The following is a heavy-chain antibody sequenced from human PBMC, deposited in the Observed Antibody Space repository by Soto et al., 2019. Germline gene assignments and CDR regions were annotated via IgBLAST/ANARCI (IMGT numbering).Heavy chain of an antibody. V-gene: IGHV3-23*01. CDR1: GFTFSSYA. D-gene: IGHD1-1*01. Sequence: EVQLLESGGGLVQPGGSLRLSCAASGFTFSSYAMSWVRQAPGKGLEWVSAISGSGGSTYYADSVKGRFTISRDNSKNLLYLQMNSLRAEDTAIYYCAKDQRDWNLFDAFDIWGQGTMVTVSS. CDR3: AKDQRDWNLFDAFDI. J-gene: IGHJ3*02. CDR2: ISGSGGST.